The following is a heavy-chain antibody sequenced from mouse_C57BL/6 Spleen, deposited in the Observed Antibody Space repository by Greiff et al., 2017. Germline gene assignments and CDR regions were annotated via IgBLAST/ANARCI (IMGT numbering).Heavy chain of an antibody. CDR3: VRDLDYAFDF. Sequence: EVQLVESGGGLVQPKGSLKLSCAASGFTFNTYAMHWVRQAPGKGLEWVARISSKSSNYATDDADSVKDRFTISRDYSQSMLYLQMNNLKTEDTAMYYCVRDLDYAFDFWGQGTTLTVSS. CDR2: ISSKSSNYAT. CDR1: GFTFNTYA. V-gene: IGHV10-3*01. D-gene: IGHD2-4*01. J-gene: IGHJ2*01.